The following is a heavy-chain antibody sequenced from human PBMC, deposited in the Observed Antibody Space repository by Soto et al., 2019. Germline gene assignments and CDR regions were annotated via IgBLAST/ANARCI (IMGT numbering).Heavy chain of an antibody. Sequence: QVQLQESGPELVEPSETLSLTCSVSGDSMTRYYWCWIRQPPGKGLEWIGYIYYSSSTNYNPSLRSRGTIPVDTSKSQFSMKLRSVTAADKAVYYCAGDGGATVVTFDLWGQGTRVTVSS. D-gene: IGHD2-15*01. V-gene: IGHV4-59*01. J-gene: IGHJ4*02. CDR3: AGDGGATVVTFDL. CDR2: IYYSSST. CDR1: GDSMTRYY.